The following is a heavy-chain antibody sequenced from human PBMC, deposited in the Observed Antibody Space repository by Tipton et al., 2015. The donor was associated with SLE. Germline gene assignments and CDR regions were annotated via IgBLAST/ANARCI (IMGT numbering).Heavy chain of an antibody. CDR3: ARGDCSSTSCLDY. CDR1: GGSFSGYY. J-gene: IGHJ4*02. V-gene: IGHV4-34*01. D-gene: IGHD2-2*01. CDR2: IYHSGST. Sequence: TLSLTCAVYGGSFSGYYWSWIRQPPGKGLEWIGEIYHSGSTYYNPSLKSRATISVDTSKNQFSLKLSSVTAADTAVYYCARGDCSSTSCLDYWGQGTLVTVSS.